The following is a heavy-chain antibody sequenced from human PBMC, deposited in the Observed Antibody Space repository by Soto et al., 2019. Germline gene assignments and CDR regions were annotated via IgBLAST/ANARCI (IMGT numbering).Heavy chain of an antibody. Sequence: QITLKESGPTLVKPTQTLTLTCTFSGFSLTGSGVGVGWIRQPPGKALEWLALIYWDDDKRYSPSLKSRLTITMDPSTXQVALTVTNMDPVDTATYYCARFLWSDTSLYYFDYWGQGTLVTVSS. V-gene: IGHV2-5*02. CDR2: IYWDDDK. D-gene: IGHD3-3*01. CDR3: ARFLWSDTSLYYFDY. CDR1: GFSLTGSGVG. J-gene: IGHJ4*02.